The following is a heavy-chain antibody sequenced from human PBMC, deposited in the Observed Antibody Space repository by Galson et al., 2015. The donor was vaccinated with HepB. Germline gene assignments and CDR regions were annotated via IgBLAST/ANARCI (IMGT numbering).Heavy chain of an antibody. D-gene: IGHD1-14*01. J-gene: IGHJ3*02. CDR2: INPNSGGT. CDR3: AGGGTYGADAFDI. CDR1: GYTFTGYY. Sequence: SVKVSCKASGYTFTGYYMHWVRQAPRQGLEWMGRINPNSGGTNYAQKFQGRVTMTRDTSISTAYMELSRLRSDDTAVYYCAGGGTYGADAFDIWGQGTMVTVSS. V-gene: IGHV1-2*06.